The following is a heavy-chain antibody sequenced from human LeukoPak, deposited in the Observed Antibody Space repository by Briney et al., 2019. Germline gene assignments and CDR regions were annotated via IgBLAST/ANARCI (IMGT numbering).Heavy chain of an antibody. CDR2: IYYSGST. D-gene: IGHD4-17*01. J-gene: IGHJ5*02. V-gene: IGHV4-39*01. CDR1: GGSISSSSYY. CDR3: ARGGRATVTT. Sequence: PSETPSLTCTVSGGSISSSSYYWGWIRQPPGKGLEWIVSIYYSGSTYYNPSLKSRVTISVETSKNQFSLKLSPVTAADTAVYYCARGGRATVTTWGQGTLVTVSS.